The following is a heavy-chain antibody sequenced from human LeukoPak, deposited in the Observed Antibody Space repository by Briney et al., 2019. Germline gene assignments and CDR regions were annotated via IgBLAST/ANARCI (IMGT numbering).Heavy chain of an antibody. V-gene: IGHV3-7*03. CDR1: GFTFSSYW. CDR3: ATAYGDY. D-gene: IGHD4-17*01. Sequence: GGSLGLSCAASGFTFSSYWMSWVRQVPGKGLEWVANIKQDGSKKDYVDSVKGRFTISRDNAKNSLCLQMNSLRVEDTAVYYCATAYGDYWGQGTLVTVSS. J-gene: IGHJ4*02. CDR2: IKQDGSKK.